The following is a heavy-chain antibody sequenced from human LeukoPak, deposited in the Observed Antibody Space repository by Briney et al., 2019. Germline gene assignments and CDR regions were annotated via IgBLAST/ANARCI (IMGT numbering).Heavy chain of an antibody. CDR1: GFTFTNYA. CDR3: AKDYGGNCYIDY. V-gene: IGHV3-23*01. CDR2: MSGRGVST. Sequence: GGSLRLFCAASGFTFTNYAMSWVRQAPGKGLEWVSVMSGRGVSTYYADSVKGRFTISSDNSKNTLYLQMNSLRAEDTAIYYCAKDYGGNCYIDYWGQGTLVTVAS. D-gene: IGHD4/OR15-4a*01. J-gene: IGHJ4*02.